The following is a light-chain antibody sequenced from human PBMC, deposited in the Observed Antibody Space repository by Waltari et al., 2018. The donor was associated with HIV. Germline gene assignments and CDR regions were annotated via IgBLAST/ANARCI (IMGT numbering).Light chain of an antibody. CDR1: ALPKQY. CDR2: KDS. V-gene: IGLV3-25*03. Sequence: SYELTQPPSVSVSPGQTARITCSGDALPKQYASWYQQKPGQAPVVVIYKDSERASGIPERFSGSSSGTTVTLTISGVQAEDEADYYCQSADSSGTYPVVFGGGTKLTVL. CDR3: QSADSSGTYPVV. J-gene: IGLJ2*01.